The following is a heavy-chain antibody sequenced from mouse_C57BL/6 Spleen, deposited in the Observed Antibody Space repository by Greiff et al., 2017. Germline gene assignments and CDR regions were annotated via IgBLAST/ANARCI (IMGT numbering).Heavy chain of an antibody. J-gene: IGHJ4*01. CDR1: GFTFSDYY. V-gene: IGHV5-16*01. CDR3: AREYGNSYYYAMDY. CDR2: INYDGSST. D-gene: IGHD2-1*01. Sequence: EVQLVESEGGLVQPGSSMKLSCTASGFTFSDYYMAWVRQVPEKGLEWVANINYDGSSTYYLDSLKSRFIISRDNAKNILYLQMSSLKSEDTATYYCAREYGNSYYYAMDYWGQGTSVTVSS.